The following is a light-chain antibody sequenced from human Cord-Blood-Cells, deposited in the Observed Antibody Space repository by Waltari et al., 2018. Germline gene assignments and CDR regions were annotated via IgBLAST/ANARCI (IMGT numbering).Light chain of an antibody. Sequence: DIQMTQSPSSLSASVGDRVTITCRASQSISSYLNWYQQKPGKAPKLLISAASSLQSGVPARFSCSGSGTDFTLTISSLQPEDFATYYCQQSYSTLTFGPGTKVDIK. CDR2: AAS. V-gene: IGKV1-39*01. CDR1: QSISSY. CDR3: QQSYSTLT. J-gene: IGKJ3*01.